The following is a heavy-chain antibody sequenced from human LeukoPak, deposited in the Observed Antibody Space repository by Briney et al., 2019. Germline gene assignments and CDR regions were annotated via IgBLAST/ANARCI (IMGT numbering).Heavy chain of an antibody. CDR2: INHDGSER. CDR3: ARVWSRYWYFDL. Sequence: GGSLRLSCAASEFIFSSYWMSWVRQAPGKGLKWVANINHDGSERYYVDSVKGRFTISRDNAKNSLYLQMNSLRTEDTAVYYCARVWSRYWYFDLWGRGTLVTVSS. V-gene: IGHV3-7*01. CDR1: EFIFSSYW. D-gene: IGHD2-21*01. J-gene: IGHJ2*01.